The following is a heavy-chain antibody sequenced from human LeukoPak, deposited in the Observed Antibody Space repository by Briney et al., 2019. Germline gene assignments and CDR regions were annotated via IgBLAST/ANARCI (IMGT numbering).Heavy chain of an antibody. CDR1: GFTFSDYY. D-gene: IGHD6-13*01. CDR3: ARDGIAAAGPPDNWFDP. Sequence: PGGSLRLSCAASGFTFSDYYMSWIRQAPGKGLEWVSYISSSGSTIYYADSVKGRFTISRDNAKNSLYLQMNTLRAEDTAVYYCARDGIAAAGPPDNWFDPWGQGTLVTVSS. CDR2: ISSSGSTI. J-gene: IGHJ5*02. V-gene: IGHV3-11*01.